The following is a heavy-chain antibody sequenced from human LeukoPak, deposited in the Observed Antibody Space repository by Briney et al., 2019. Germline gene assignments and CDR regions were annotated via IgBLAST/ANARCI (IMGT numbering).Heavy chain of an antibody. D-gene: IGHD5-12*01. Sequence: SVKVSCKASGYTFTGYYMHWVRQAPGQGLEWMGRIIPILGIANYAQKFQGRVTITADKSTSTAYMELSSLRSEDTAVYYCARRGRGYYFDYWGQGTLVTVSS. CDR3: ARRGRGYYFDY. CDR2: IIPILGIA. V-gene: IGHV1-69*02. J-gene: IGHJ4*02. CDR1: GYTFTGYY.